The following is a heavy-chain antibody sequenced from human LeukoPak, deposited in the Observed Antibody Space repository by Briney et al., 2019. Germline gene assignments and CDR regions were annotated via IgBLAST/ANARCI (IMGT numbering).Heavy chain of an antibody. V-gene: IGHV4-39*07. CDR1: GDSFTSVTDY. Sequence: SETLSLTCTVSGDSFTSVTDYWAWIRQPPGKGLEWIASGDYSGGTYYNPSLESRVSISADMSKNQISLKLTSVTGADTAVYYCAGERGEEYSSGWYKTNYFYNWGQGIRVTVSS. CDR3: AGERGEEYSSGWYKTNYFYN. CDR2: GDYSGGT. J-gene: IGHJ4*02. D-gene: IGHD6-19*01.